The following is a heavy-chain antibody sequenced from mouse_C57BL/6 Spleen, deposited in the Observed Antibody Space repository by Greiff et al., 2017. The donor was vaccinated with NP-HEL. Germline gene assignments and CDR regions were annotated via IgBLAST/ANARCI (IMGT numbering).Heavy chain of an antibody. Sequence: VQLQQPGAELVRPGTSVKLSCKASGYTFTSYWMHWVKQRPGQGLEWIGVIDPSDSYTNYNQKFKGKATLTVDTSSSTAYMQLSSLTSEDSAVYYCARNGNYRYFDYWGQGTTLTVSS. CDR1: GYTFTSYW. CDR2: IDPSDSYT. J-gene: IGHJ2*01. V-gene: IGHV1-59*01. D-gene: IGHD2-1*01. CDR3: ARNGNYRYFDY.